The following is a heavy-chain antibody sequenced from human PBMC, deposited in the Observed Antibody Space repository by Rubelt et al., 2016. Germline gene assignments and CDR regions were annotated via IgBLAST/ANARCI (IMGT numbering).Heavy chain of an antibody. CDR2: VFYSGTT. J-gene: IGHJ4*02. CDR3: ARPRLPDYYTTFDY. D-gene: IGHD3-9*01. Sequence: QVQLQESGPGLVKPSETLSLTCTVSGGSISSYYWSWIRQPPGKGLEWIGSVFYSGTTYYNASLKSRVTISVDTSKNQFSLKLCSVTAADTAVYYCARPRLPDYYTTFDYWGQGSLVTVSS. CDR1: GGSISSYY. V-gene: IGHV4-59*05.